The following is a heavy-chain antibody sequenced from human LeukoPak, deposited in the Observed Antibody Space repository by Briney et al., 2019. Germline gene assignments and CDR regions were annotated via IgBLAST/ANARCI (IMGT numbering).Heavy chain of an antibody. CDR2: ISSDGSNK. D-gene: IGHD2-21*02. J-gene: IGHJ4*02. CDR1: GFTLSTYG. CDR3: AKPQVTANWYYFHY. Sequence: GRSLRLSCATSGFTLSTYGMHWVRQAPGKGLEWVAVISSDGSNKFYADSVKGRFTISRDGSKNTLYLQMNSLRPDDTAVYFCAKPQVTANWYYFHYWGQGTLVTVSS. V-gene: IGHV3-30*18.